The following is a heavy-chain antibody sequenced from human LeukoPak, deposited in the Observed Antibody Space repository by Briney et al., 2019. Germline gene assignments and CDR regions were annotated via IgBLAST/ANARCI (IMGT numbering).Heavy chain of an antibody. CDR3: ARAYFYDVSVTPDY. Sequence: GGSLRLSCAASGFTFSSYAMHWVRQAPGKGLEWVAVMSYDGSSKYYADSVKGRFTVSRDTSKNTLYLQMNSLRAEDTAVYYCARAYFYDVSVTPDYWGQGTLVTVSS. CDR1: GFTFSSYA. D-gene: IGHD3-22*01. V-gene: IGHV3-30-3*01. CDR2: MSYDGSSK. J-gene: IGHJ4*02.